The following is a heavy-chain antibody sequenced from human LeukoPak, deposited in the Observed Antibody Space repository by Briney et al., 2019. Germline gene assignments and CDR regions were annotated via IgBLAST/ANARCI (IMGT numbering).Heavy chain of an antibody. V-gene: IGHV1-46*01. CDR2: INPSGGST. CDR1: GYTFTSYY. CDR3: ARDAAPDIVVVPAAAWFDP. J-gene: IGHJ5*02. Sequence: ASVKVSCKASGYTFTSYYMHWVRQAPGQGLEWMGIINPSGGSTSYAQQFQGRVTMTRDTSTSPVYMELSSLRSEHTTLYYCARDAAPDIVVVPAAAWFDPWGQGTLVTVSS. D-gene: IGHD2-2*01.